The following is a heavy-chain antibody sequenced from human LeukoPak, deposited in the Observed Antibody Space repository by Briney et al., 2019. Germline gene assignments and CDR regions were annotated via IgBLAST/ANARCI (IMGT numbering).Heavy chain of an antibody. CDR2: IYTSGST. Sequence: SETLSLTCTVSGYSIRSGYFWGWIRQPPGKGLEWIGRIYTSGSTNYNPSLKSRVTMSVDTSKNQFSLKLSSVTAADTAVYYCARDPGNWNSADYYYYYYMDVWGKGTTVTVSS. J-gene: IGHJ6*03. CDR1: GYSIRSGYF. V-gene: IGHV4-38-2*02. D-gene: IGHD1-7*01. CDR3: ARDPGNWNSADYYYYYYMDV.